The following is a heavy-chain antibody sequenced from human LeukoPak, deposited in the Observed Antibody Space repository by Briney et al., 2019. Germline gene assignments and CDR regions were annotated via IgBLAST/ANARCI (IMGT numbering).Heavy chain of an antibody. J-gene: IGHJ5*02. CDR2: INHSGST. Sequence: SETLSLSCAVSGGSFSGYYWSSIRQPPGKGLEWIGEINHSGSTNYNPSLKSRVTISVDTSKNQFSLKLSSVTAADTAVYYCAREGTTHRFDRWGQGTLVTVSS. V-gene: IGHV4-34*01. D-gene: IGHD1-1*01. CDR3: AREGTTHRFDR. CDR1: GGSFSGYY.